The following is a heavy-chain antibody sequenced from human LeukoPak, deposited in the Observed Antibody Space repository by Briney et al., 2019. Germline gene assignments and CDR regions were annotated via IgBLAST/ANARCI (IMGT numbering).Heavy chain of an antibody. Sequence: PSQTLSLTCTVSGGSISSGDYCWSWIRQPPGKCLEWIGYIYYSGNTYYNPSLKSRVTISVDTSKNQFSLKLISVTAADTAVYYCARVTGGIAAGYWGQGTLVTVPS. J-gene: IGHJ4*02. CDR1: GGSISSGDYC. V-gene: IGHV4-30-4*08. D-gene: IGHD6-13*01. CDR2: IYYSGNT. CDR3: ARVTGGIAAGY.